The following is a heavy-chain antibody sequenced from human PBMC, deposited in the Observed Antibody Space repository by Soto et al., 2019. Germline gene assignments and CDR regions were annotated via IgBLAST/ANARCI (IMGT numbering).Heavy chain of an antibody. V-gene: IGHV3-23*01. CDR3: AKGFTELDY. Sequence: GGSLRLSCAASGVTFGSYAMTWARQAPGKGLEWVSAISGSGGSTYYADSVKGRFTISRDNSKNTLYLQVNSLRAEDTAVYYCAKGFTELDYWGQGPLVTVSS. D-gene: IGHD1-1*01. CDR1: GVTFGSYA. J-gene: IGHJ4*02. CDR2: ISGSGGST.